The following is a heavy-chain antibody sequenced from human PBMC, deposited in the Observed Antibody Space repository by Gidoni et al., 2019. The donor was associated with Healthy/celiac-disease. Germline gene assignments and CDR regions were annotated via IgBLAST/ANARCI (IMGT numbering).Heavy chain of an antibody. D-gene: IGHD6-19*01. CDR3: AKDHPGYSSGSIYYFDY. V-gene: IGHV3-23*01. J-gene: IGHJ4*02. Sequence: LEWVSAIRGSGGSTYYADSVKGRFTISRDNSKNTLYLQMNSLRAEDTAVYYCAKDHPGYSSGSIYYFDYWGQGTLVTVSS. CDR2: IRGSGGST.